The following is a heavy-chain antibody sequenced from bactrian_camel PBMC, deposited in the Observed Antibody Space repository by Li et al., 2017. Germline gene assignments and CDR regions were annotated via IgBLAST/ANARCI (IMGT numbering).Heavy chain of an antibody. J-gene: IGHJ4*01. V-gene: IGHV3S1*01. Sequence: QVQLVESGGGLVQPGGSLRLSCAASGPYSSNCLAWFRQAPGKEREGVAIIDTDGTPFYADSVAGRFIISQDNSKNTLSLQMNDLKPEDTAIYYCGRGFSKGLGPNCQYNFSGRGTQVTVPPFPGRGTQVTVS. D-gene: IGHD3*01. CDR1: GPYSSNC. CDR2: IDTDGTP.